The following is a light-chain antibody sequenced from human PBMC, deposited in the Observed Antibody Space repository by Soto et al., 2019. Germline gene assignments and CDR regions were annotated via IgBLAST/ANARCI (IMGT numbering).Light chain of an antibody. J-gene: IGLJ2*01. V-gene: IGLV2-23*02. CDR1: SSDVGSYNL. Sequence: QSVLTQPASVSGSPGQAITISCTGTSSDVGSYNLVSWYQQHPGKAPKLMIYEVSKRPSGVSNRFSGSKSGNTASLTSSGLQAEDEADYYCCSYAGSSTDVVFGGGTKVTVL. CDR2: EVS. CDR3: CSYAGSSTDVV.